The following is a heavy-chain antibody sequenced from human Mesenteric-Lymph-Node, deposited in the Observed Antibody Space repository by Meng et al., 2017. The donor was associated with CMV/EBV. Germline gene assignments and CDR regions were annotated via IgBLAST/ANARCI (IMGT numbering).Heavy chain of an antibody. D-gene: IGHD6-19*01. Sequence: GGSLRLSCVASGFAFSDYSMHWVRQAPGKGLEWVASISSRSSFEYYADSVKGRLTISRDNTRNSLYLQMNSLRVEDTAVYFCAREQWLVHYFDYWGQGTLVTVSS. CDR1: GFAFSDYS. CDR3: AREQWLVHYFDY. CDR2: ISSRSSFE. J-gene: IGHJ4*02. V-gene: IGHV3-21*01.